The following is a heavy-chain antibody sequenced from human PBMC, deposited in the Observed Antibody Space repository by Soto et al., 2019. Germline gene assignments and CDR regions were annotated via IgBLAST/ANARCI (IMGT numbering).Heavy chain of an antibody. D-gene: IGHD2-15*01. J-gene: IGHJ4*02. CDR3: ARASYCSGGSCYYFDY. CDR2: ISAYNGNT. Sequence: GASVKVACKASGYTFTSYGISWVRQAPGQGLEWMGWISAYNGNTNYAQKLQGRVTMTTDTSTSTAYMELRSLRSDDTAVYYCARASYCSGGSCYYFDYWGQGTLVTVSS. V-gene: IGHV1-18*01. CDR1: GYTFTSYG.